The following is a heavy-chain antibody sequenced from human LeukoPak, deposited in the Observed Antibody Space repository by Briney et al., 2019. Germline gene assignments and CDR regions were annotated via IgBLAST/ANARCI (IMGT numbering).Heavy chain of an antibody. CDR1: GGTFSSYA. V-gene: IGHV1-69*04. J-gene: IGHJ4*02. CDR3: ARDLFFDSSGYDY. Sequence: ASVKVSCKASGGTFSSYAISWVRQAPGQGLEWMGRIIPILGIANYAQKFQGRVTITADKSTSTAYMELSSLRSEDTAVYYCARDLFFDSSGYDYWGQGILVTVSS. CDR2: IIPILGIA. D-gene: IGHD3-22*01.